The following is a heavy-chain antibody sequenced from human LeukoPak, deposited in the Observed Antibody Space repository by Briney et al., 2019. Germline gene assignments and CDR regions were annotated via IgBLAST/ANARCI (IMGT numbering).Heavy chain of an antibody. CDR2: ISSSSSYI. J-gene: IGHJ4*02. CDR3: ARDLGDGYTIDY. V-gene: IGHV3-21*01. D-gene: IGHD5-24*01. CDR1: GFTFSSYS. Sequence: GESLRLSCAASGFTFSSYSMNWVRQAPGKGLECVSSISSSSSYIYYADSVKGRFTISRDNAKNSLYLQMNSLRAEDTAVYYCARDLGDGYTIDYWGQGTLVTVSS.